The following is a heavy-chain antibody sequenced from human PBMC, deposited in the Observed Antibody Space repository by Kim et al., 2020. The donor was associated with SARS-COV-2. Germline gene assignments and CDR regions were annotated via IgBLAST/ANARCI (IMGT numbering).Heavy chain of an antibody. J-gene: IGHJ6*02. D-gene: IGHD3-10*01. CDR2: ISYDGRNK. V-gene: IGHV3-30-3*01. CDR1: GLSFDDSA. CDR3: ARGNYYESVSLSDYYNGMDV. Sequence: GGSLRLSCAASGLSFDDSAMNWVRQAPGKGLEWVAVISYDGRNKEYADSVKGRFSISRDNSKTTLSLQMNSLRVEDTAVYYCARGNYYESVSLSDYYNGMDVWGQGNTGTVSS.